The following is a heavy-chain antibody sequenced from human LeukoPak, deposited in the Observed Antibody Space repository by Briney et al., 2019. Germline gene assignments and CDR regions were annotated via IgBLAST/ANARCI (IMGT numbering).Heavy chain of an antibody. Sequence: GGSLRLSCAASGFTFSSYSMNWVRQAPGKGLEWVSYINTRSNTIYYADSVKGRFTISRDNAKNSLYLQMNSLRAEDTAVYYCARAYGSGSLLIKDWGQGTLVTVSS. CDR1: GFTFSSYS. CDR3: ARAYGSGSLLIKD. D-gene: IGHD3-10*01. V-gene: IGHV3-48*01. J-gene: IGHJ4*02. CDR2: INTRSNTI.